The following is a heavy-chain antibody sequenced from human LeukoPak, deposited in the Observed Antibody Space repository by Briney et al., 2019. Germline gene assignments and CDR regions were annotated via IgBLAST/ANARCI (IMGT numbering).Heavy chain of an antibody. V-gene: IGHV3-23*01. CDR1: GFIFRNYA. CDR3: AKEKAFTMLIH. Sequence: GGSLRLSCGASGFIFRNYAMSWVRQAPGEGLEWVSGISDNGGGTYYADSVKGRFTISRDNSKNTLYLQMNSLRAEDTAVYYCAKEKAFTMLIHWGQGTLVTVSS. CDR2: ISDNGGGT. J-gene: IGHJ4*02. D-gene: IGHD3-10*01.